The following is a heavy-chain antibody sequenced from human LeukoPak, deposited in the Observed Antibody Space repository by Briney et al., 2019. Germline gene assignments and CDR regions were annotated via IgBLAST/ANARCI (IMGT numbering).Heavy chain of an antibody. J-gene: IGHJ4*02. CDR3: ARDGGGYYFDY. CDR1: GGSISSSSYY. V-gene: IGHV4-39*07. D-gene: IGHD3-10*01. CDR2: IYYSGST. Sequence: SETLSLTCTVSGGSISSSSYYWGWIRQPPGKGLEWIGSIYYSGSTYYNPSLKSRVTISVDTSKNQFSLKLSSVTAADTAVYYCARDGGGYYFDYWGQGTLVTVSS.